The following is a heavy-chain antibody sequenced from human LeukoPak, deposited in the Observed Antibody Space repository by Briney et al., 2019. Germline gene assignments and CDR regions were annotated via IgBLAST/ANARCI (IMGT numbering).Heavy chain of an antibody. V-gene: IGHV4-34*01. Sequence: SETLSLTCAVYGGSFSGYYWSWIRQPPGKGLEWIGEINHSGSTNYNPSLKSRVTISVDTSKNHFSLRLRSLTAADTAVYYCARQVSPWGQGTLVTVSS. CDR3: ARQVSP. CDR1: GGSFSGYY. J-gene: IGHJ5*02. CDR2: INHSGST.